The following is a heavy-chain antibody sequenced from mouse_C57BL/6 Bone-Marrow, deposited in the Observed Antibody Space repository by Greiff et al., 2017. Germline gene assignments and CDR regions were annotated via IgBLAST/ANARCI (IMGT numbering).Heavy chain of an antibody. Sequence: EVQRVESGAELVRPGASVKLSCTASGFNIKDDYMHWVKQRPEQGLEWIGWIDPANGDTEYASKFQGKATITADTSSNTAYLQLSSLTSEDTAVYYCTTVVFYGSSFPFAYWGQGTLVTVSA. CDR1: GFNIKDDY. D-gene: IGHD1-1*01. J-gene: IGHJ3*01. V-gene: IGHV14-4*01. CDR2: IDPANGDT. CDR3: TTVVFYGSSFPFAY.